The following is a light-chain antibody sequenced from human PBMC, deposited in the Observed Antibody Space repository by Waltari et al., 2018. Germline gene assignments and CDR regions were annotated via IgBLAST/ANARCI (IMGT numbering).Light chain of an antibody. CDR3: QKYDSAPWT. Sequence: DIQMTQSPSSLSASVGDRVTITCRASQDIFYYLAWYQQQPGKAPKLLIFAASTLASGVPSRFSGSRSGTDFSLTISSLQSEDVATYYCQKYDSAPWTFGQGTTVEIK. CDR1: QDIFYY. V-gene: IGKV1-27*01. CDR2: AAS. J-gene: IGKJ1*01.